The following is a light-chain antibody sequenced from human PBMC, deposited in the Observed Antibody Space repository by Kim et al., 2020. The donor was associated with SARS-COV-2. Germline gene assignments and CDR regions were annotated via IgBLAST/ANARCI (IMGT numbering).Light chain of an antibody. CDR3: QQSHSFPWT. CDR2: AAS. V-gene: IGKV1-39*01. CDR1: QSIDTY. J-gene: IGKJ1*01. Sequence: DIQMTQSPSSLSASAEDRVTITCRASQSIDTYLNWYQQKPGKAPKLLIYAASTLQTGVPSRFSGSGSGTDFSLTISSLQTEDFATYYCQQSHSFPWTFGQGTKVDIK.